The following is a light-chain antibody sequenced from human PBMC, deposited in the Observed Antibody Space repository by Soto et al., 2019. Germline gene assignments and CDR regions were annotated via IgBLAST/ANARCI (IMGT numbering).Light chain of an antibody. CDR3: QQLNSYPQIT. V-gene: IGKV1-9*01. CDR2: AAS. CDR1: QGISSY. Sequence: DIQLTQSPSFLSASVGDRVTITCRASQGISSYLAWYQQKPGKAPKLLIYAASTLQSGVPSWFSGSGSGTEFTLTISSLQPEDFATYYCQQLNSYPQITFGQGTRLEIK. J-gene: IGKJ5*01.